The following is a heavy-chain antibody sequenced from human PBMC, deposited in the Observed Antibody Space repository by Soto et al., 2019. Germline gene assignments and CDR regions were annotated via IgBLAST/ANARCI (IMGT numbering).Heavy chain of an antibody. J-gene: IGHJ6*03. D-gene: IGHD3-3*01. CDR2: IWYDGSNK. CDR3: ARDPSITIFGVVMGRYYYYMDV. Sequence: LRLSCAASGFTFSSYGMHWVRQAPGKGLEWVAVIWYDGSNKYYADSVKGRFTISRDNSKNTLYLQMNSLRAEDTAVYYCARDPSITIFGVVMGRYYYYMDVWGKGTTVTVSS. CDR1: GFTFSSYG. V-gene: IGHV3-33*01.